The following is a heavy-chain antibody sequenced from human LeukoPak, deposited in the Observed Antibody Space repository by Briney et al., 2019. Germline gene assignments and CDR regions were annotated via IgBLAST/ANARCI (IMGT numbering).Heavy chain of an antibody. CDR2: IYYRGTT. CDR3: ARDFSSSSSVYYYYYMDV. J-gene: IGHJ6*03. V-gene: IGHV4-39*07. D-gene: IGHD6-6*01. Sequence: SETLSLTCTVSGASISNYHWSWIRQPPGKGLEWLGTIYYRGTTYYNPSLKSRVTISVDTSKNQFSLRLNSVTAADTAVYYCARDFSSSSSVYYYYYMDVWGKGTTVTVSS. CDR1: GASISNYH.